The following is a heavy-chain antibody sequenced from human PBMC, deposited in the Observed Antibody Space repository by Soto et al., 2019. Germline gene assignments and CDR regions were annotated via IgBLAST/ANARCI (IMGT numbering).Heavy chain of an antibody. CDR3: ARESEDLTSNFDY. J-gene: IGHJ4*02. CDR1: GFTFTWYS. CDR2: ISSTTNYI. Sequence: PGGSLRLSCAASGFTFTWYSMSFFRQSPGKGLEWVSSISSTTNYIYYGDSMKGRFTISRDNAKNSLYLEMNSLRAEDTAVYYCARESEDLTSNFDYWGQGTLVTVSS. V-gene: IGHV3-21*06.